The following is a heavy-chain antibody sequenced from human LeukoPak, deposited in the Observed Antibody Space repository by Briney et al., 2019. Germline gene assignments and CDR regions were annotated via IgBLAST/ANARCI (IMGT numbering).Heavy chain of an antibody. D-gene: IGHD6-19*01. CDR1: GFTFSSYS. J-gene: IGHJ6*03. V-gene: IGHV3-21*01. CDR2: ISSSSSYI. Sequence: GGSLRLSCAASGFTFSSYSMNWVRQAPGKGLEWVSSISSSSSYIYYADSVKGRFTISRDNAKNSLYLQMNRLRAEDTAVYYCARIAEGIAVAGTRYYYYYMDVWGKGTTVTVSS. CDR3: ARIAEGIAVAGTRYYYYYMDV.